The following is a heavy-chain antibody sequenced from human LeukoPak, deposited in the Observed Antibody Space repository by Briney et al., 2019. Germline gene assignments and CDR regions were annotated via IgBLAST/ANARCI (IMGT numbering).Heavy chain of an antibody. CDR2: ISYDGSNK. V-gene: IGHV3-30-3*01. Sequence: HPGGSLRLSCAASGFTFSNYAIHWVRQAPGKGLEWLAFISYDGSNKYYADSVKGRFTISRDDSKNTLYLQMNSLRAEDTTVYYCARGATGAYDAFDIWGQGTMVTVSS. J-gene: IGHJ3*02. CDR3: ARGATGAYDAFDI. D-gene: IGHD1-26*01. CDR1: GFTFSNYA.